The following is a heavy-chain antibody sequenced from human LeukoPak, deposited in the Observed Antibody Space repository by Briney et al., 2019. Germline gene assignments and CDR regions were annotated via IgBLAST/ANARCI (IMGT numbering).Heavy chain of an antibody. J-gene: IGHJ4*02. Sequence: GASVKVSCKASGYTFTGYYMHWVRQAPGQGLEWMGWINPNSGGTNYAQKFQGRVTMTRDTSISTAYMELSRLRSDDTAVYYCARDLSGSGSYYNLDHWGQGTLVTVSS. CDR1: GYTFTGYY. CDR3: ARDLSGSGSYYNLDH. V-gene: IGHV1-2*02. D-gene: IGHD3-10*01. CDR2: INPNSGGT.